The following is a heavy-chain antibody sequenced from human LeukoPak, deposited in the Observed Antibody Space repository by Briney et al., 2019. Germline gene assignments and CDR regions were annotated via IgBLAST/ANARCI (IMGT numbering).Heavy chain of an antibody. J-gene: IGHJ3*02. D-gene: IGHD3-10*01. CDR1: GFTFNNYA. CDR2: ISNTGGTT. Sequence: PGGSLRLSCAASGFTFNNYAMSWVRQAPGKGPEWVSAISNTGGTTYYADSVKGRFTISRDNSKNTLYLQMNSLRAEDTAVYYCAKVMVRGAGDAFDIWGQGTMVTVSS. V-gene: IGHV3-23*01. CDR3: AKVMVRGAGDAFDI.